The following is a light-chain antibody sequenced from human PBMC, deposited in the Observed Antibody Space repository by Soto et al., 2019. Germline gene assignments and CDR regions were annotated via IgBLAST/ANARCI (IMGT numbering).Light chain of an antibody. CDR1: SSDIGGHHF. CDR2: EVT. J-gene: IGLJ1*01. CDR3: SSYTSSSLYA. V-gene: IGLV2-14*01. Sequence: QSVLTQPASVSGSPGQSITISCTGTSSDIGGHHFVSWYQQQSGKVPKLVIYEVTDRPSGVSDRFSGSKSGNTASLTISGLQPEDEADYYCSSYTSSSLYAFGTGTKVTVL.